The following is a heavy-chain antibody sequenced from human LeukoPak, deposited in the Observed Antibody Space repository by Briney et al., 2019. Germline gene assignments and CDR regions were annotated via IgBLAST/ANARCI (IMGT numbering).Heavy chain of an antibody. CDR2: ISGSGGST. CDR3: AKDRWVTDIVVVPAAKGGMDV. V-gene: IGHV3-23*01. Sequence: PGGSLRLSCAASGFTFSSYAMSWVRQAPGKRLEWVSAISGSGGSTYYADSVKGRCTISRDNSKNTLYLQMNSLRAEDTAVYYCAKDRWVTDIVVVPAAKGGMDVWGKGTTVTVSS. D-gene: IGHD2-2*01. J-gene: IGHJ6*04. CDR1: GFTFSSYA.